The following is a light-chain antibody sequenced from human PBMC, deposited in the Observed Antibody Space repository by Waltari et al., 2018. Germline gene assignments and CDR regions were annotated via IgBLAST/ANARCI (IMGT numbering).Light chain of an antibody. CDR1: TSDLGGYNY. CDR3: CSYAGP. J-gene: IGLJ2*01. V-gene: IGLV2-11*01. Sequence: QSALTQPRPVSRSPGQSVAISCTGTTSDLGGYNYVPWYQQHPGKAPKLMIYDVTKRPSGVPDRFSGSKSGNTASLTISGLQADDEADYYCCSYAGPFGGGTKLTVL. CDR2: DVT.